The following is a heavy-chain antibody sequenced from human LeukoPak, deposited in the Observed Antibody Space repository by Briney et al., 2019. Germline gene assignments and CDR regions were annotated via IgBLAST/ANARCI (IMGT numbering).Heavy chain of an antibody. Sequence: GGSLRLSCAASRFAFNNYAMHWVRQAPGKGLEWVTAISYDENTEYYADSVKGRFTISRGNSKNTLYLQMNSLRAEDTAVYYCARDSYGMDVWGQGTTVTVFS. V-gene: IGHV3-30*04. CDR2: ISYDENTE. J-gene: IGHJ6*02. CDR1: RFAFNNYA. CDR3: ARDSYGMDV.